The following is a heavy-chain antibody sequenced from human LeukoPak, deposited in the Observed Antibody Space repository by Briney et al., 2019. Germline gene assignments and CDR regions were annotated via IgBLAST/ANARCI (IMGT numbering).Heavy chain of an antibody. D-gene: IGHD3-9*01. CDR1: GGSISSGSYY. J-gene: IGHJ6*03. Sequence: SETLSLTCTVSGGSISSGSYYWSWIRQPAGKGLEWTGRIYTSGSTNYNPSLKSRVTMSVDTSKNQFSLKLSSVTAADTAVYYCARCRPTYYDILTDYYYKDVWGKGTTVTVSS. CDR3: ARCRPTYYDILTDYYYKDV. CDR2: IYTSGST. V-gene: IGHV4-61*02.